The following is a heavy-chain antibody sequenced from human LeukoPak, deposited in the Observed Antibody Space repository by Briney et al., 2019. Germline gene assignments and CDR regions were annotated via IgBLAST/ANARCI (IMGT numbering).Heavy chain of an antibody. CDR2: IYASGSP. V-gene: IGHV4-61*02. J-gene: IGHJ4*02. D-gene: IGHD5-12*01. Sequence: SETLSLTCTVSGGSISSGDHFWTWILQPAGKGLEWIGRIYASGSPDYSPSLKRRVTISLDTSKNQFSLKLTSVTAADTAVYFCARTSGYESVDNDYDRRLDYWGQGTLVTVSS. CDR1: GGSISSGDHF. CDR3: ARTSGYESVDNDYDRRLDY.